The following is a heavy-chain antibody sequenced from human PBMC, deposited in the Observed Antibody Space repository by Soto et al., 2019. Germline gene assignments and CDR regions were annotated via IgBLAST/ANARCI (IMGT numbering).Heavy chain of an antibody. V-gene: IGHV5-51*01. Sequence: GESLNISCKGSGYSFTSYWIGWVRQMPGKGLEWMGIIYPGDSDTRYSPSFQGQVTISADKSISTAYLQWSSLKASDTAMYYCASQEMATKNVDAFDIWGQGTMVTXSS. CDR2: IYPGDSDT. J-gene: IGHJ3*02. CDR3: ASQEMATKNVDAFDI. CDR1: GYSFTSYW. D-gene: IGHD5-12*01.